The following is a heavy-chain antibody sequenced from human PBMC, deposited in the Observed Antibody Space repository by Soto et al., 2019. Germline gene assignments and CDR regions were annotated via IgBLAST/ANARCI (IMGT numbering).Heavy chain of an antibody. J-gene: IGHJ6*02. Sequence: IRQPPGKGLEWIGEINHSGSTNYNPSLKSRVTISVDTSKNQFSLKLSSVTAADTAVYYCARDPYYYDSSGYYYFYYYGMDVWGQGTTVTSP. CDR2: INHSGST. D-gene: IGHD3-22*01. V-gene: IGHV4-34*01. CDR3: ARDPYYYDSSGYYYFYYYGMDV.